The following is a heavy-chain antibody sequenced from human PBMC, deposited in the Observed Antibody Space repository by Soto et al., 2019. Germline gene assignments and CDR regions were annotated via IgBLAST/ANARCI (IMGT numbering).Heavy chain of an antibody. CDR3: AIKNDFSRGSVYYSGLDV. V-gene: IGHV4-31*03. D-gene: IGHD3-3*01. Sequence: QMQLQESGPGLVKPSQTLSLTCTVSGGSISSGGYYWSWIRQLPGKGLEWMGYIYRSGNAYYNPSLESRLTISVDTSKNQFSLKLSSVTAADTAVYYCAIKNDFSRGSVYYSGLDVWGHGTMVTVSS. CDR1: GGSISSGGYY. CDR2: IYRSGNA. J-gene: IGHJ6*02.